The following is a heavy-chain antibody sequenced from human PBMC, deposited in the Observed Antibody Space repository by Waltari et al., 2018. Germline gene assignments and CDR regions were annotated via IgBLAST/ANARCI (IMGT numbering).Heavy chain of an antibody. D-gene: IGHD3-3*01. CDR3: AKVFGVVITTVDY. V-gene: IGHV3-30*18. J-gene: IGHJ4*02. CDR1: GFTFSSYG. Sequence: QVQLVESGGGVVQPGRSLRLSCAASGFTFSSYGMHWVRQAPGKGLERVAVISYDGSNKYYADSVKGRFTISRDNSKNTLYLQMNSLRAEDTAVYYCAKVFGVVITTVDYWGQGTLVTVSS. CDR2: ISYDGSNK.